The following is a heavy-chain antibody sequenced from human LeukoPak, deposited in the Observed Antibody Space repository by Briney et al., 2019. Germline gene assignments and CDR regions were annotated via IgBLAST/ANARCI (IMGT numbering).Heavy chain of an antibody. Sequence: SAKVSCKASGGTFSSYAISWVRQAPGQGLEWMGGIIPIFGTANYAQKLQGRVTMTTDTSTSTAYMELRSLRSDDTAVYYCARDRYYSLDYWGQGTLVTVSS. CDR2: IIPIFGTA. D-gene: IGHD1-14*01. CDR1: GGTFSSYA. J-gene: IGHJ4*02. V-gene: IGHV1-69*05. CDR3: ARDRYYSLDY.